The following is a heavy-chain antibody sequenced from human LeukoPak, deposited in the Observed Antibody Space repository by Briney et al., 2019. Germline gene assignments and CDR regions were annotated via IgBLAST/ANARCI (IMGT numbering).Heavy chain of an antibody. V-gene: IGHV3-30*18. CDR1: GFTFSSYG. CDR2: ISYDGSNK. D-gene: IGHD2-2*01. J-gene: IGHJ3*02. Sequence: PGGSLRLSCAASGFTFSSYGMHWVRQAPGKGLEWVAVISYDGSNKYYADSVKGRFTISRDNSKNTLYLQMNSLRAEDTAVYYCAKLPSGTDAFDIGGQGPMVTVSS. CDR3: AKLPSGTDAFDI.